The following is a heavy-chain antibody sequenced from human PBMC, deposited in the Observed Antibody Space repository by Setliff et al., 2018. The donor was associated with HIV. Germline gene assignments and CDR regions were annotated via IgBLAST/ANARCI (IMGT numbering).Heavy chain of an antibody. CDR2: IFTSGDT. D-gene: IGHD5-18*01. V-gene: IGHV4-4*09. J-gene: IGHJ4*02. CDR1: GVSISNYY. CDR3: ASALKEGYSYGYPFDF. Sequence: SETLSLTCTVSGVSISNYYWNWIRQPPGKGLEWIGYIFTSGDTNYNPSLRSRVTLSVDTSKNQVSLKLGSVTAADTAVYYCASALKEGYSYGYPFDFWGQGTLVTVSS.